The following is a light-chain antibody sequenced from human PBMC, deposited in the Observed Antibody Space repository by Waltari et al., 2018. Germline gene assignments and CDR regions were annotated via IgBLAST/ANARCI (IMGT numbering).Light chain of an antibody. CDR2: DAS. Sequence: EIVMTQSPATLSVSPGETATLSCRASQSVSINVAWYQKKHGPAPRLLIYDASTRATSIPARFRGSGSGTEFTLTISSLQSEDFAVYYCKQYNRWPPITFGQGTRLEIK. V-gene: IGKV3-15*01. CDR1: QSVSIN. J-gene: IGKJ5*01. CDR3: KQYNRWPPIT.